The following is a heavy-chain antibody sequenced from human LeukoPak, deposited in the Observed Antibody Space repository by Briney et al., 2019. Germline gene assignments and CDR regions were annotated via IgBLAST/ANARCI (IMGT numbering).Heavy chain of an antibody. Sequence: SVKVSCKASGGTFISYAISWVRQAPGQGLEWMGGIIPIFGTANYAQKFQGRVTITADESTSTAYMELSSLRSEDTAVYYCARDHHYYDSSGYPNDAFDIWGQGTMVTVSS. D-gene: IGHD3-22*01. CDR3: ARDHHYYDSSGYPNDAFDI. V-gene: IGHV1-69*13. CDR2: IIPIFGTA. J-gene: IGHJ3*02. CDR1: GGTFISYA.